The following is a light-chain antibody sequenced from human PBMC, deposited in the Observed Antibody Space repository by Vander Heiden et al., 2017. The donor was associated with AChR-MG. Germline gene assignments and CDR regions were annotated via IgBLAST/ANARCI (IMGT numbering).Light chain of an antibody. V-gene: IGKV3-20*01. Sequence: EIVLTQSPGPLSLSPGERATPSCRASQSVSSNYLAWYQQKPGQAPRLLIYGAANRATGIPDRFSGGGSGTDFTLTISRLEPEDFAVYYCQHYGSSHTFGQGTRLDIK. CDR3: QHYGSSHT. CDR1: QSVSSNY. CDR2: GAA. J-gene: IGKJ2*01.